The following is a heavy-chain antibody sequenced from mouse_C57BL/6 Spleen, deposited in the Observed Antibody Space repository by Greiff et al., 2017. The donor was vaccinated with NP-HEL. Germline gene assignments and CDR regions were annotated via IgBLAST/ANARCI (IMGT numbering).Heavy chain of an antibody. CDR1: GYTFTSYW. V-gene: IGHV1-50*01. Sequence: QVQLQQPGAELVKPGASVKLSCTASGYTFTSYWMQWVKQRPGQGLEWIGEIDPSDSYTNYNQKFKGKATLTVDTSSSTAYMQLSSLTSEDSAVYYCASQGRLYYFDYWGQGTTLTVSS. CDR2: IDPSDSYT. J-gene: IGHJ2*01. CDR3: ASQGRLYYFDY. D-gene: IGHD6-2*01.